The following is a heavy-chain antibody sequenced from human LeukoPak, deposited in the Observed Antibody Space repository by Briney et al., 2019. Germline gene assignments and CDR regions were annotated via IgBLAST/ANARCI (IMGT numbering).Heavy chain of an antibody. J-gene: IGHJ4*02. CDR1: GFTFSSYS. D-gene: IGHD3-16*02. CDR3: ARASIGDYVWGSYRLYYFDY. Sequence: GGSLRLSSAASGFTFSSYSMNWVRQAPGKGLEWVSSISSSSSYIYYADSVKGRFTISRDNAKNSLYLQMNSLRAEDTAVYYCARASIGDYVWGSYRLYYFDYWGQGTLVTVSS. V-gene: IGHV3-21*01. CDR2: ISSSSSYI.